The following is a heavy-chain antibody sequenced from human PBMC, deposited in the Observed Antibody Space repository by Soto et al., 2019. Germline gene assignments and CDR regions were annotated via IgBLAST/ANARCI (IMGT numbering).Heavy chain of an antibody. CDR3: ARRRASDYGGNHHPYYFDL. V-gene: IGHV4-59*08. D-gene: IGHD4-17*01. CDR2: IYYSGST. J-gene: IGHJ4*02. CDR1: GCSIISYY. Sequence: SETLCLTCTVAGCSIISYYGSWLRPHQGKGLEWIGYIYYSGSTNYNPSLKSRVTTSIDASKNQFSLKLTSVTTADTAVYYCARRRASDYGGNHHPYYFDLWGQGALVTVSS.